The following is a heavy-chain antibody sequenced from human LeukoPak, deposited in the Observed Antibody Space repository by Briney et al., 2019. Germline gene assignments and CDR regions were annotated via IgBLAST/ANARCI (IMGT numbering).Heavy chain of an antibody. CDR3: ARPGGSGSYFSYFDY. Sequence: SETLSLTSTVSGGSISISSYYWGWIRQPPGKGLEWIGTIYYSGTTYYNPSLKSRVTISVDTSKNQFSLKLISVTAADTAVYYCARPGGSGSYFSYFDYWGQGTLVTVSS. J-gene: IGHJ4*02. V-gene: IGHV4-39*01. CDR2: IYYSGTT. D-gene: IGHD3-10*01. CDR1: GGSISISSYY.